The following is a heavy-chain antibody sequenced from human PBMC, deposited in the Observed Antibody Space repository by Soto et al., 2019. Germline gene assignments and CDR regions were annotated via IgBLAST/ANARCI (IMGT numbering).Heavy chain of an antibody. CDR2: IYYSGST. Sequence: SETLSLTCTVSGVSISSHYWSWIRQPPGKGLEWIGYIYYSGSTNYNPSLKSRVTISVDTSKNQFSLKLSSVTAADTAVYYCARLEMATISNAFDIWGQGTMVTVSS. CDR3: ARLEMATISNAFDI. V-gene: IGHV4-59*11. CDR1: GVSISSHY. D-gene: IGHD5-12*01. J-gene: IGHJ3*02.